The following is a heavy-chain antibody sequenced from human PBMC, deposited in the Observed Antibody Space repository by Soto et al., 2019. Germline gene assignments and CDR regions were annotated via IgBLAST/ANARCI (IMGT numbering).Heavy chain of an antibody. CDR1: GGSISSGGYY. CDR3: ARAPKAIAAREDWFDP. J-gene: IGHJ5*02. D-gene: IGHD6-6*01. V-gene: IGHV4-31*03. CDR2: IYYSGST. Sequence: SETLSLTCTVSGGSISSGGYYWSWIRQHPGKGLEWIGYIYYSGSTYYNPSLKSRVTISVDTSKNQFSLKLSAVTAADTAVYYCARAPKAIAAREDWFDPWGQGTLVTVSS.